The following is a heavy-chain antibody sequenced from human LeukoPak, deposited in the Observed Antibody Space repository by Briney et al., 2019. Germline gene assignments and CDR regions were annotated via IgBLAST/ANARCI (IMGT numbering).Heavy chain of an antibody. D-gene: IGHD2-2*01. CDR2: ISYDGSNK. Sequence: GRSLRLSCGASRFTFSSYAMHGVRRAPGKGLEGGAVISYDGSNKYYADSVKGRFHISRDNSKNTLYLQMNSLRAEDTAVYYCARALSEFVVVRAVDYYYYGMDVWGQGTTVTVSS. V-gene: IGHV3-30-3*01. CDR1: RFTFSSYA. CDR3: ARALSEFVVVRAVDYYYYGMDV. J-gene: IGHJ6*02.